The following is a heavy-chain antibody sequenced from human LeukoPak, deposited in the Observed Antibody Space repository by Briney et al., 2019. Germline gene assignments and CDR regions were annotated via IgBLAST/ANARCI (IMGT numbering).Heavy chain of an antibody. CDR2: ISCSGGST. Sequence: PGGSLRLSCAASGFTFSSYGMSWVRQAPGKGLEWVSAISCSGGSTYYADPERGRFTISRDNSKNTLYLQMNSLRGEDTAVYSCAKDTGRYYYDSSGSFDYWGQGTLVTVSS. V-gene: IGHV3-23*01. CDR1: GFTFSSYG. J-gene: IGHJ4*02. D-gene: IGHD3-22*01. CDR3: AKDTGRYYYDSSGSFDY.